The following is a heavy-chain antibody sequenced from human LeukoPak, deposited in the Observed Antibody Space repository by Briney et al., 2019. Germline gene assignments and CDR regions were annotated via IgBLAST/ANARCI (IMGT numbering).Heavy chain of an antibody. D-gene: IGHD3-10*01. CDR3: AWYGVTHGLDV. J-gene: IGHJ6*02. Sequence: GGSLRLSCAASGFSLSNYWMSWVRQAPGKGLEWVANINQDGSDKYYVDSVMGRFTISKDNAKNSVYLQMNSLRPEDTAIYYCAWYGVTHGLDVWARGPRSPSP. CDR1: GFSLSNYW. V-gene: IGHV3-7*01. CDR2: INQDGSDK.